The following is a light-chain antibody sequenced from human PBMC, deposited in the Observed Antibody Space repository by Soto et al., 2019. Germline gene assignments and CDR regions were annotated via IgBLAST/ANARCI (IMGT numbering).Light chain of an antibody. CDR3: QQRSDWPPLT. CDR2: DAS. Sequence: EIVLTQSPATLSLSPGERATLSCRVSQSINNYLAWYQQRPGQGPRLLIYDASNRATGIPARFSGSGSGTDFTLTISSLEPEDFAVYYCQQRSDWPPLTFGGGTKVEIK. J-gene: IGKJ4*01. V-gene: IGKV3-11*01. CDR1: QSINNY.